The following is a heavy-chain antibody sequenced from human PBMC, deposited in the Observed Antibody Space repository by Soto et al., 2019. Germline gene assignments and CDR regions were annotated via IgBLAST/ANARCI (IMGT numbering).Heavy chain of an antibody. J-gene: IGHJ6*02. D-gene: IGHD3-10*01. Sequence: QPGWSLRLSCPASGFTFGDYAMSWVRQAPGKGLEWVGSIRSKTYGGTTDYGASVKGRFTISRDDPKSIAYLQMNSLKTEDTAVYYCNGRMGYYSGSGSSASYYYYGMDVWGQGTPVTVSS. V-gene: IGHV3-49*04. CDR2: IRSKTYGGTT. CDR3: NGRMGYYSGSGSSASYYYYGMDV. CDR1: GFTFGDYA.